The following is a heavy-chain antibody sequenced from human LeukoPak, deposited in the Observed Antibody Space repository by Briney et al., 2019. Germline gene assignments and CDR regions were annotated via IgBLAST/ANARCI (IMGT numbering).Heavy chain of an antibody. D-gene: IGHD3-10*01. V-gene: IGHV3-7*01. CDR1: GFTFSRHW. Sequence: GGSLRLSCAASGFTFSRHWMSWVRQAPGKGLEWVANIKHDGSEKQDGSEKNYVNSVKGRFTISRANAKTSLYLQMNSLRAEDTAVYYCARSGRGVASFYFYMDVWGKGTTVTVSS. CDR3: ARSGRGVASFYFYMDV. CDR2: IKHDGSEKQDGSEK. J-gene: IGHJ6*03.